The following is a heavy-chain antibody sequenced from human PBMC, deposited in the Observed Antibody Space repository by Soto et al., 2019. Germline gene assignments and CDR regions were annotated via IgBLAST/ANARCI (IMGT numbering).Heavy chain of an antibody. CDR3: ARDSDFWSGYYSSCCDP. V-gene: IGHV1-18*01. D-gene: IGHD3-3*01. J-gene: IGHJ5*02. Sequence: HVQLVQSGAEVKKPGASVKVSCKASGYTFTSYGISWVRQAPGQGLEWMGWISAYNGNTNYAQKLQGRVTMTTDTSTSTAYMELRSLRSDDTAVYYCARDSDFWSGYYSSCCDPWGQGTLVTVSS. CDR2: ISAYNGNT. CDR1: GYTFTSYG.